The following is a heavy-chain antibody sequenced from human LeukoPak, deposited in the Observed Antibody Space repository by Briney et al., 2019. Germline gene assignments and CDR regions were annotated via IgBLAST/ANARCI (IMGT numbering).Heavy chain of an antibody. CDR1: GLSISSYD. V-gene: IGHV4-4*07. CDR3: AIDGGPLIVVVPSAIYGMAA. J-gene: IGHJ6*02. Sequence: SETLSLSCSVWGLSISSYDWIGMRQPAGKGLEWIGRIYTSGSTNYNPSLKSRVTMSVDTSKNQFSLKLSSVTAADTAVYYCAIDGGPLIVVVPSAIYGMAAWGQGTTVTVSS. D-gene: IGHD2-2*01. CDR2: IYTSGST.